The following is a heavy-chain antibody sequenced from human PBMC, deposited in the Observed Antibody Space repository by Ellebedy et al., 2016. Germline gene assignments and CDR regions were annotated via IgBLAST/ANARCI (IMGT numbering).Heavy chain of an antibody. CDR1: GGSFSGYY. CDR3: ARDETIGGPSMDV. CDR2: INHSGST. J-gene: IGHJ6*02. Sequence: SETLSLTCAVYGGSFSGYYWSWIRQPPGKGLEWIGEINHSGSTNYNPSLKSRVTISVDTSKNQFSLKLSSVTAADTAVYYCARDETIGGPSMDVWGQGTTVTVSS. V-gene: IGHV4-34*01. D-gene: IGHD3-16*01.